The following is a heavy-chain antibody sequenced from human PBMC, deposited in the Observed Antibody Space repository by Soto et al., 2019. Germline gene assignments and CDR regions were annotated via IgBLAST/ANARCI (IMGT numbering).Heavy chain of an antibody. V-gene: IGHV3-64D*08. CDR1: GFTFSSYA. CDR2: ISSNGGST. CDR3: VKELLLFGELSYYFDY. D-gene: IGHD3-10*01. Sequence: PGGSLRLSCSASGFTFSSYAMHWVRQAPGKGLEYVSAISSNGGSTHYADSVKGRFTISRDNSKNTLYLQMSSLRAEDTAVYYCVKELLLFGELSYYFDYWGQGTLVTVSS. J-gene: IGHJ4*02.